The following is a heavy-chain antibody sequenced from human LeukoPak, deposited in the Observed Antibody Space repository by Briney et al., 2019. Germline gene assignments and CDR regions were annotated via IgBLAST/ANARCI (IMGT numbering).Heavy chain of an antibody. CDR3: ARTTMVRGVIPANDAFDI. V-gene: IGHV4-39*01. CDR1: GDSIRTSSSY. Sequence: SETLSLTCTVSGDSIRTSSSYWGWIRQPPGKGLEWIGSIYYTGNTYYNTSLKSRVIISVDMSKNQFSLKLNSVTAADTAVYYCARTTMVRGVIPANDAFDIWGQGTMVTVSS. J-gene: IGHJ3*02. CDR2: IYYTGNT. D-gene: IGHD3-10*01.